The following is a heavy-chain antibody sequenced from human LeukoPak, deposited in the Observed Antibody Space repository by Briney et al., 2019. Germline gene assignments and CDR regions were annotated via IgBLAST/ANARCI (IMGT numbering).Heavy chain of an antibody. Sequence: GGSLRLSCAASGFTLSSYGMSWVRQAPGKGLEWVSGISGSGSGTYYADSVKGRFTISRDNSKNTLHLQMNSLRAEDTAVYYCATHGSAHYYMDVWGKGTTVTTSS. V-gene: IGHV3-23*01. CDR1: GFTLSSYG. CDR3: ATHGSAHYYMDV. CDR2: ISGSGSGT. J-gene: IGHJ6*03. D-gene: IGHD2-2*03.